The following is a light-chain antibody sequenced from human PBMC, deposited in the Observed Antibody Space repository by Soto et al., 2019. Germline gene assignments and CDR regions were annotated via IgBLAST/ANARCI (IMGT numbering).Light chain of an antibody. CDR1: QDISNY. CDR3: QQYDNLPLT. CDR2: DAS. V-gene: IGKV1-33*01. J-gene: IGKJ4*01. Sequence: DIQMTQSPSSLSASVGDRVTITCQASQDISNYLNWYQQKPGKAPKLLIYDASNLETGVPSRFKGNGTGKNFTLPISSLQPEDIATYYCQQYDNLPLTFGGGTKVEIK.